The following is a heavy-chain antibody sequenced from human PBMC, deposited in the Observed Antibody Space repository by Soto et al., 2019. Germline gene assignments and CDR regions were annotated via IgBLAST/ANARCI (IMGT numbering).Heavy chain of an antibody. J-gene: IGHJ4*02. CDR1: GGSISSGCYY. V-gene: IGHV4-31*03. Sequence: QVQLQESGPGLVKPSQTLSLTCTVSGGSISSGCYYWSWIRQHPGKALEWIGYIDYSGSTYYNPSLKSRVTISVDTSKNQFSLKLSSVTAADTAVYYCARVRLGELSFVDYWGQGTLVTVSS. CDR3: ARVRLGELSFVDY. D-gene: IGHD3-16*02. CDR2: IDYSGST.